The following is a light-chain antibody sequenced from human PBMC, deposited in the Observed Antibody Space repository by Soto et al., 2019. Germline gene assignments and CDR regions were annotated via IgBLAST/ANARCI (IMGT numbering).Light chain of an antibody. Sequence: QSAPTQPAPLSGSPGQSIPLSCTGTSKDIGDYNYVSWYQQRPDEAPKLVIYDVNSRPSGVSDRFSGSKSGNTASLTISGLQTEDEADYYCCSYTSSITYVFGTGTKVTVL. J-gene: IGLJ1*01. CDR3: CSYTSSITYV. V-gene: IGLV2-14*01. CDR1: SKDIGDYNY. CDR2: DVN.